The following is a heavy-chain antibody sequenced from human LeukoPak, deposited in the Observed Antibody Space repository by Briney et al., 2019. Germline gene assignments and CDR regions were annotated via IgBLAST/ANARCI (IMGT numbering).Heavy chain of an antibody. D-gene: IGHD4-17*01. J-gene: IGHJ4*02. CDR2: MNPNSGNT. CDR3: ARGAAPNYLTTVTTSSDY. CDR1: VYTFTSYD. V-gene: IGHV1-8*01. Sequence: ASVKVSRKASVYTFTSYDINWVRQATGQGLEWMGWMNPNSGNTGYAQKFQGRVTMTRNTSISTAYMELSSLRSEDTAVYYCARGAAPNYLTTVTTSSDYWGQGTLVTVSS.